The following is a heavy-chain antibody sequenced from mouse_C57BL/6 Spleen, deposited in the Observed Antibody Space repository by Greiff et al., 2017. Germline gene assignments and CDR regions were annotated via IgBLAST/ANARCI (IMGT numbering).Heavy chain of an antibody. CDR2: IDPSDSYT. CDR1: GYTFTSYW. J-gene: IGHJ4*01. Sequence: VQLQQPGAELVKPGASVTLSCKASGYTFTSYWMQWVKQRPGQGLEWIGEIDPSDSYTNYNQKFKGKATLTVDTSSSTAYMQLSSLTSEDSAVYYCAVYGSHAMDYWGQGTSVTVSS. D-gene: IGHD1-1*01. CDR3: AVYGSHAMDY. V-gene: IGHV1-50*01.